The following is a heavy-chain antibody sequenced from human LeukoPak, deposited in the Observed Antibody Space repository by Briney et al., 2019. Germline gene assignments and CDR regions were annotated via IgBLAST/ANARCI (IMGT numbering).Heavy chain of an antibody. D-gene: IGHD1-26*01. V-gene: IGHV1-18*01. Sequence: ASVKVSCKASGYTFTNYGITWVRQAPGQGLEYLGWINTDTRNTYYAQNLQGRVTMTTDISTNTAYMDLRSLRSDDTAVYYCARKIVGVYSYDYWGQGTLVTVSS. J-gene: IGHJ4*02. CDR3: ARKIVGVYSYDY. CDR1: GYTFTNYG. CDR2: INTDTRNT.